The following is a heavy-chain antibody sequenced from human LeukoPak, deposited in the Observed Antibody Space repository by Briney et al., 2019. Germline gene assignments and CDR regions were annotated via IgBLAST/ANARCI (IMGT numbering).Heavy chain of an antibody. CDR2: IIPIFGTA. Sequence: SVKVSCKASGGTFSSYAISWVRQAPGQGLEWMGGIIPIFGTANYAQKFQGRVTITTDESTSTAYMELSSLRSEDTAVYYCARDEGYCSGGSCYSYYGMDVWGQGTTVTVSS. V-gene: IGHV1-69*05. D-gene: IGHD2-15*01. J-gene: IGHJ6*02. CDR1: GGTFSSYA. CDR3: ARDEGYCSGGSCYSYYGMDV.